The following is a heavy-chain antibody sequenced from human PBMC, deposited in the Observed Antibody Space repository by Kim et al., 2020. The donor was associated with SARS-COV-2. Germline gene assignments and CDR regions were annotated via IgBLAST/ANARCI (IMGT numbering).Heavy chain of an antibody. D-gene: IGHD3-3*01. J-gene: IGHJ6*04. Sequence: GGSLRLSCAASGFTFSSYGMHWVRQAPGKGLEWVAVIWYDGSNKYYADSVKGRFTISRDNSKNTLYLQMNSLRAEDTAVYYCAKDWVFGVAIEGDELDVWGKGTRVTVSS. CDR1: GFTFSSYG. CDR3: AKDWVFGVAIEGDELDV. CDR2: IWYDGSNK. V-gene: IGHV3-33*06.